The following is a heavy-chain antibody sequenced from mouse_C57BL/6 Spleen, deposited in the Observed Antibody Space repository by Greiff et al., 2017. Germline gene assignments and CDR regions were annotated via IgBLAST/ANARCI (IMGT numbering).Heavy chain of an antibody. Sequence: QVQLKQPGAELVKPGASVKLSCKASGYTFTSYWMHWVKQRPGQGLEWIGMIHPNSGSTNYNEKFKSKATLTVDKSSSTAYMQLSSLTSEDSAVYYCATRYMWDYYAMDYWGQGTSVTVSS. CDR3: ATRYMWDYYAMDY. D-gene: IGHD1-3*01. V-gene: IGHV1-64*01. CDR2: IHPNSGST. CDR1: GYTFTSYW. J-gene: IGHJ4*01.